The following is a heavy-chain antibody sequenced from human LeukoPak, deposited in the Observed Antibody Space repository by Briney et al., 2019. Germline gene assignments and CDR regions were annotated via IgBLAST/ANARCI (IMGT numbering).Heavy chain of an antibody. V-gene: IGHV4-4*07. CDR3: ARGPHYYDSSGYYYGGAFDI. CDR2: IYTSGST. Sequence: SETLSLTCTVSCGSISSYYWSWIRQPAGKGLEWIGRIYTSGSTNYNPSLKSRVTMSVDTSKNQFSLKLSSVTAADTAVYYCARGPHYYDSSGYYYGGAFDIWGQGTMVTVSS. CDR1: CGSISSYY. J-gene: IGHJ3*02. D-gene: IGHD3-22*01.